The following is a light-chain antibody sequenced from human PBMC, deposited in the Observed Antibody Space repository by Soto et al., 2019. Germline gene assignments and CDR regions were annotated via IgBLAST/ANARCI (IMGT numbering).Light chain of an antibody. CDR1: SSNIGSNY. CDR2: RNN. V-gene: IGLV1-47*01. CDR3: AAWDDSLSGPV. Sequence: QSVLTQPPSASGTPGQRVTISCSGSSSNIGSNYVYWYQQLPGTAPKLLIYRNNQRPSGVPDRFSGSKSGTSASLAISGLRSEAEAEYYCAAWDDSLSGPVFGGGTKLTVL. J-gene: IGLJ2*01.